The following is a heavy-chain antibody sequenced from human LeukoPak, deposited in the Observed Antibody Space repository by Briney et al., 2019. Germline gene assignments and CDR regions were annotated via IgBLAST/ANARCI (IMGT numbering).Heavy chain of an antibody. CDR2: IKSKSDGGTT. J-gene: IGHJ4*02. V-gene: IGHV3-15*01. CDR3: TTQGFVGGSRTFFDY. CDR1: GCTVTNAW. Sequence: AGTLTLTCVASGCTVTNAWRSWVRQPPGKGPERVGRIKSKSDGGTTDYDAPVKGRFIISREDSKNTLYPQMNSLRSEDTAVYYCTTQGFVGGSRTFFDYWGQGTLVTVSS. D-gene: IGHD3-16*01.